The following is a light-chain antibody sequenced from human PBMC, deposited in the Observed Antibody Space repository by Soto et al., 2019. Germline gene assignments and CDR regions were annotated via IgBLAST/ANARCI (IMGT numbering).Light chain of an antibody. V-gene: IGKV1-5*01. CDR1: QSISNW. CDR2: GAS. Sequence: DIQMTQSPSTLSASVGDRVTITCRASQSISNWLAWYQQKPGKAPKLLIYGASSLESGVPSRFSGSGSGTEFTLTISSLQADDFATYYCQQYSSYRTFGQGTKVDIK. J-gene: IGKJ1*01. CDR3: QQYSSYRT.